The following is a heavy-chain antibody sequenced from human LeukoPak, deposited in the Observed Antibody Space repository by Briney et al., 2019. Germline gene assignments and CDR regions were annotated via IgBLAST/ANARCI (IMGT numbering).Heavy chain of an antibody. CDR3: ARAGRIVVVPAAPPDY. J-gene: IGHJ4*02. CDR2: SNANSGGT. V-gene: IGHV1-2*02. D-gene: IGHD2-2*01. CDR1: VYTFTGYY. Sequence: ASVKVSFKGSVYTFTGYYVHWVRQSPGQGLGRGGWSNANSGGTNYAQKFPGRVTMTRDTAISTAYMELSRLRSDDTAVYYCARAGRIVVVPAAPPDYWGQGTLVTVSS.